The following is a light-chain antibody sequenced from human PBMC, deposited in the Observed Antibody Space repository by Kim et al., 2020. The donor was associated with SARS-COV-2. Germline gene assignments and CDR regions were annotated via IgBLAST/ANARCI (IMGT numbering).Light chain of an antibody. CDR2: EDA. Sequence: SYEPTQPHSVSVSPGQTASITCSGETLGDKYVSWYQHRAGQSPVLVIYEDATLPSGIPERFSGSNSGNTATLTISETQPVDEADYFCQACDTNTVIFGGG. CDR3: QACDTNTVI. J-gene: IGLJ2*01. V-gene: IGLV3-1*01. CDR1: TLGDKY.